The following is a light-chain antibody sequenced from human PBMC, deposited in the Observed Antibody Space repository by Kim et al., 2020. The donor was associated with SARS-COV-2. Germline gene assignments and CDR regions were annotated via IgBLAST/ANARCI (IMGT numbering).Light chain of an antibody. Sequence: PPGERATLSCRASQSVHSTPLGWYQQKPGQAPRLLIYGASSRATGIPDRFSGSGSGTDFTLTISRLEPEDFAVYYCQQYGSSPRTFGRGTKVDIK. V-gene: IGKV3-20*01. CDR3: QQYGSSPRT. CDR1: QSVHSTP. J-gene: IGKJ1*01. CDR2: GAS.